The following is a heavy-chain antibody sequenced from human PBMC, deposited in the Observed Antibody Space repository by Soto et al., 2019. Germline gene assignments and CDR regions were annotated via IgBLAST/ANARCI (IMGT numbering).Heavy chain of an antibody. V-gene: IGHV3-48*01. J-gene: IGHJ3*02. CDR3: ARRYGDYDAFDI. CDR2: ISSSSSTI. CDR1: GFTFSSYS. Sequence: EVQLVESGGGLVQPGGSLRLSCAASGFTFSSYSMNWVRQAPGKGLEWVSYISSSSSTIYYADSVKGRFTISRDNAKNSMYLQMNSLRAEDTAVYYCARRYGDYDAFDIWGQGTMVTVSS. D-gene: IGHD4-17*01.